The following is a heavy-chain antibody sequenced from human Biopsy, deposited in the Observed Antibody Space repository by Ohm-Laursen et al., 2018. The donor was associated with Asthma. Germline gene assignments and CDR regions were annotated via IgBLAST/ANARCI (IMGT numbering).Heavy chain of an antibody. J-gene: IGHJ6*02. CDR3: AKDRFDGSVTSSYYYYGIDV. CDR2: ISYDGREK. CDR1: RFAFENYA. Sequence: SLRLSCAASRFAFENYAMYWVRQTPGKGPEWVALISYDGREKAYLDSVKGRFTISRDNFKRTLHLQMSSLRPEDSATYYCAKDRFDGSVTSSYYYYGIDVWGQGTTVTVSS. D-gene: IGHD3-10*01. V-gene: IGHV3-30*18.